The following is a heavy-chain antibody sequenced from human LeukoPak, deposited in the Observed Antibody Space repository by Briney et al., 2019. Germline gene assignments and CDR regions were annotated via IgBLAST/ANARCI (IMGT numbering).Heavy chain of an antibody. Sequence: GGSLRLSCAVSGFTFSSYAMSWVRQAPGKGLEWVSAISGGGDNTYYADSVRGRFTVSRDNSKNTLYVQMTSLRAEDTAVYYCAREGIPMVLSLDHWGQGTLVTVSS. CDR3: AREGIPMVLSLDH. V-gene: IGHV3-23*01. J-gene: IGHJ4*02. CDR1: GFTFSSYA. CDR2: ISGGGDNT. D-gene: IGHD3-10*01.